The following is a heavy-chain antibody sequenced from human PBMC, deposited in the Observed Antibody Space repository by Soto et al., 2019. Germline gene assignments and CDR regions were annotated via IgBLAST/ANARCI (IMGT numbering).Heavy chain of an antibody. D-gene: IGHD2-15*01. CDR1: GFTFSSYD. V-gene: IGHV3-13*01. CDR2: IGTAGDT. Sequence: EVQLVESGGGLVQPGGSLRLSCAASGFTFSSYDMHWVRQATGKGLEWVSAIGTAGDTYYPGSVKGRFTISRENAKSSLYLQMYSLRAGDTAVYYCARGYCSGGSCYFGDYYGMDVWGQGTTVTVSS. CDR3: ARGYCSGGSCYFGDYYGMDV. J-gene: IGHJ6*02.